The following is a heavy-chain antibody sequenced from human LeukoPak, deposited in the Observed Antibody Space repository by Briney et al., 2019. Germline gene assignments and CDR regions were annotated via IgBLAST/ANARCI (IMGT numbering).Heavy chain of an antibody. CDR2: ISTNNGNT. Sequence: ASVKVSCKASGYTFTSYGISWVRQAPGQGLEWMGWISTNNGNTNYAQKLQGRVTMPTDTSTSTAYMELRSLRSDDTAVYYCARGGDSSGYNRFAYWGQGTLVTVSS. V-gene: IGHV1-18*01. CDR1: GYTFTSYG. J-gene: IGHJ4*02. CDR3: ARGGDSSGYNRFAY. D-gene: IGHD3-22*01.